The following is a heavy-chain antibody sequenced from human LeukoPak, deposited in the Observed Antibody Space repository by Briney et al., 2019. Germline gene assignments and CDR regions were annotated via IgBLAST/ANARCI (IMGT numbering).Heavy chain of an antibody. Sequence: SETLSLTCTVSGGSISSYYWSWIRQPPGKGLEGIGYIYYSGSTNYNPSLKSRVTISVDTSKNQFSLKLSSVTAADTAVYYCARVPVAALYYFDYWGQGTLVTVSS. J-gene: IGHJ4*02. CDR2: IYYSGST. CDR1: GGSISSYY. V-gene: IGHV4-59*01. D-gene: IGHD2-15*01. CDR3: ARVPVAALYYFDY.